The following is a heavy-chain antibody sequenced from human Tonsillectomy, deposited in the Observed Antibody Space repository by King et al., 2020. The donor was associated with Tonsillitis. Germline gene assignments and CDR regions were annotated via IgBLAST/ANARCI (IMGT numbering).Heavy chain of an antibody. V-gene: IGHV3-30*03. D-gene: IGHD1-14*01. Sequence: VQLVESGGGVVQPGRSLRLSCAASGVPFSSYGMHWVRQAPGKGLEWVALISYDVKKKYYADPVKGRFTISRDNSKNTLYLQRNSLRAEDTAVYYCETTGFISVVCDSWGQGTLVTVSS. CDR1: GVPFSSYG. CDR3: ETTGFISVVCDS. J-gene: IGHJ4*02. CDR2: ISYDVKKK.